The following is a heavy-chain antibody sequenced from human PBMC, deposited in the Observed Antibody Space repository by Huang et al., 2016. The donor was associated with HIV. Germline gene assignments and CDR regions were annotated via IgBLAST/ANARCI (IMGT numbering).Heavy chain of an antibody. Sequence: QVQLQESGQGLVKPSDTLSLTCIVSGDSVDSSYSYWGWVRQPPGKGLEWMGSIYSNGNTYHNKYLKSRITISVDTSKNHFSLNLKTVTAADTAVYYCSRGPSTPATELWGQGTMVTVSS. D-gene: IGHD1-1*01. J-gene: IGHJ3*01. V-gene: IGHV4-39*02. CDR2: IYSNGNT. CDR3: SRGPSTPATEL. CDR1: GDSVDSSYSY.